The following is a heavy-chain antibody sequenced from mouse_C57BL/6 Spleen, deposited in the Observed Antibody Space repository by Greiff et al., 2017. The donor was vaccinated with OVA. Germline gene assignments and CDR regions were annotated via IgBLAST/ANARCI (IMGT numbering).Heavy chain of an antibody. CDR2: IDPSDSET. V-gene: IGHV1-52*01. J-gene: IGHJ2*01. D-gene: IGHD3-2*02. CDR3: AGQLRPYFAY. CDR1: GYTFTSYW. Sequence: QVQLQQPGAELVRPGASVKLSCKASGYTFTSYWMHWVKQRPIQGLEWIGNIDPSDSETPYNQKFKDKATLTVDKSSSTAYMQLRSLTSEDSAVYSSAGQLRPYFAYWGQGTTLTVSA.